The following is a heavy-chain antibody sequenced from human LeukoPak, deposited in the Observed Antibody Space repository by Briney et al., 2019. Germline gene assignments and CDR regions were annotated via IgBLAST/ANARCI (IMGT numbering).Heavy chain of an antibody. Sequence: GASVKVSCKASGYTFTSYDINWVRQATGQGLEWMGWMNPNSGNTGYAQKFQGRVTITRNTSISTAYMELSSLRSEDTAVYYCARRRLAYNWFDPWGQGTLVTVSS. CDR3: ARRRLAYNWFDP. V-gene: IGHV1-8*03. CDR1: GYTFTSYD. J-gene: IGHJ5*02. D-gene: IGHD2-21*01. CDR2: MNPNSGNT.